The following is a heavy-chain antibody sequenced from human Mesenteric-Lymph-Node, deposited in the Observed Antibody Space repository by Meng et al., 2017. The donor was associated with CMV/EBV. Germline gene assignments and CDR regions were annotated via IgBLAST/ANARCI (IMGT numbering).Heavy chain of an antibody. CDR3: AGGIAAAGSRWFDP. Sequence: QVQLVQSGAGVKKPGSSVTVSCKASGGTFSSYTISWVQQATGQGLEWMGRIIPIIGQANYAQKFQGRVTITADKSTSTAYMELSSLRSEDTAVYYCAGGIAAAGSRWFDPWGQGTLVTVSS. V-gene: IGHV1-69*02. D-gene: IGHD6-13*01. J-gene: IGHJ5*02. CDR2: IIPIIGQA. CDR1: GGTFSSYT.